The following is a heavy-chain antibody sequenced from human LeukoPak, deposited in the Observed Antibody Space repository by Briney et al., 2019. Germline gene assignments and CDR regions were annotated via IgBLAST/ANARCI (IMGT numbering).Heavy chain of an antibody. CDR3: AKDYYYDSSGYYNNWFDP. CDR1: GVTFSSYA. D-gene: IGHD3-22*01. CDR2: ISGSGGST. Sequence: GGSLRLSCAASGVTFSSYAMSWVRQAPGKGLEWVSAISGSGGSTYYADSVKGRFTISRDNSKNTLYLQMNSLRAEDTAVYYCAKDYYYDSSGYYNNWFDPWGQGTLVTVSS. J-gene: IGHJ5*02. V-gene: IGHV3-23*01.